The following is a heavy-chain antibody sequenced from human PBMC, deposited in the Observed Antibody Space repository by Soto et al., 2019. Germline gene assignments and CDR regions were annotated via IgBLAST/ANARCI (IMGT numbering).Heavy chain of an antibody. J-gene: IGHJ4*02. D-gene: IGHD3-22*01. CDR1: GGSISSGCYY. V-gene: IGHV4-31*03. Sequence: QVQLQESGPGLVKPSQTLSLTCTVSGGSISSGCYYWSWIRQHPGKGLEWIGYIYYSGSTYYNPSLKSRVTISVDTSKNQFSLKLSSVTAADTAVYYCARVDYYDSSGYYYFDYWGQGTLVTVSS. CDR2: IYYSGST. CDR3: ARVDYYDSSGYYYFDY.